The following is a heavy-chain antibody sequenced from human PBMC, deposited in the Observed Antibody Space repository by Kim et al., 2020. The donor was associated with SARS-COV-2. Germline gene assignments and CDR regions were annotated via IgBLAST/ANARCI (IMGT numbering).Heavy chain of an antibody. J-gene: IGHJ2*01. Sequence: SVKVSCKASGGTFSSYAISWVRQAPGQGLEWMGRIIPILGIANYAQKFQGRVTITADKSTSTAYMELSSLRSEDTAVYYCARGNFWSGYQHDWYFDLWGRGTLVTVSS. D-gene: IGHD3-3*01. CDR1: GGTFSSYA. CDR2: IIPILGIA. V-gene: IGHV1-69*04. CDR3: ARGNFWSGYQHDWYFDL.